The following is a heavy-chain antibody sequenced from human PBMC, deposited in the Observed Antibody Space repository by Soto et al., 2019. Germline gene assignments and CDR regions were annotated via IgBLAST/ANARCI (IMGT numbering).Heavy chain of an antibody. CDR3: WRGRRSRYCSGGSCHNWFDP. Sequence: SETLSLTCAVYGGSFSGYYWSWIRQPPGKGLEWIGAINHSGSTNYNPSLKNRVTISVDTSNNQFSLKLSNVTAADTAVYYCWRGRRSRYCSGGSCHNWFDPWGQGTLVTVSS. D-gene: IGHD2-15*01. CDR2: INHSGST. J-gene: IGHJ5*02. CDR1: GGSFSGYY. V-gene: IGHV4-34*01.